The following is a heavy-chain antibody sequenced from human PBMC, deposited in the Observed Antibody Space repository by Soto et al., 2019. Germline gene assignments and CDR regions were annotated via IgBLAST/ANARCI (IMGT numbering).Heavy chain of an antibody. V-gene: IGHV4-61*03. D-gene: IGHD7-27*01. CDR3: AREWGLLPYYVMNV. CDR2: ISYTGRT. CDR1: GDSGTSGNYY. J-gene: IGHJ6*02. Sequence: SGALSVTCIVSGDSGTSGNYYWTWLRQPPGKGLEWIGYISYTGRTKYNPSLQSRVTISVDTSKNDFSLNLSSVTAADTAVYFCAREWGLLPYYVMNVWGHGTAVTVSS.